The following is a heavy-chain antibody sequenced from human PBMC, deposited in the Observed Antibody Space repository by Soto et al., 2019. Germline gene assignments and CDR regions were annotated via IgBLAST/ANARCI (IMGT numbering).Heavy chain of an antibody. CDR1: GFTFSSYA. CDR3: AKGYCSGGSCYMADY. Sequence: GGSLRLSCAASGFTFSSYAMSWVRQAPGKGLEWVSAISGSGGSTYYADSVKGRFTISRDNSKNTLYLQMNSLRAEDTAVYYCAKGYCSGGSCYMADYWGQGTLVTVSS. J-gene: IGHJ4*02. D-gene: IGHD2-15*01. CDR2: ISGSGGST. V-gene: IGHV3-23*01.